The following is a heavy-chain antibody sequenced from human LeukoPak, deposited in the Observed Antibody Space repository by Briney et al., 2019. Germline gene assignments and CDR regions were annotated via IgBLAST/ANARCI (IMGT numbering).Heavy chain of an antibody. Sequence: KTSETLSLTCTVSGGSVSNYYWSWIRQPPGKGLEYIGDIYYSGSTNYNPSLKSRVTISVDTSKNQFSLKLSSVTAADTAVYYCARLPYSSGWTDYWGRGTLVTVSS. CDR2: IYYSGST. CDR1: GGSVSNYY. V-gene: IGHV4-59*08. J-gene: IGHJ4*02. D-gene: IGHD6-19*01. CDR3: ARLPYSSGWTDY.